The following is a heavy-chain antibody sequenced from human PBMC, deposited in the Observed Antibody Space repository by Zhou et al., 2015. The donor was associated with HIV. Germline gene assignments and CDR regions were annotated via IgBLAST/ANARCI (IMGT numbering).Heavy chain of an antibody. V-gene: IGHV1-69*08. CDR2: IIPILGIA. D-gene: IGHD4-11*01. Sequence: QVQLVQSGAEVKKPGSSVKVSCKASGGTFSSYTISWVRQAPGQGLEWMGRIIPILGIANYAQKFQGRVTITADKSTSTAYMELSSLRSEDTAVYYCARETATVTTLYYYYYGMDVWGQGTTVTVSS. CDR1: GGTFSSYT. CDR3: ARETATVTTLYYYYYGMDV. J-gene: IGHJ6*02.